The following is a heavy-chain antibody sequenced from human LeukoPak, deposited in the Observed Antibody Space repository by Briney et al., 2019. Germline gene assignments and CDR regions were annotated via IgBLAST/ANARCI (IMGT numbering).Heavy chain of an antibody. Sequence: KPSETISLSCGVSGGSVSSTNWWTWIRQPPGKGLEWIGEVHLDGRTNFNPSLKSRLTMSVDLSENHVSLKLTSVTAADTAVYYCAREGGFYRPLDYSG. CDR3: AREGGFYRPLDY. V-gene: IGHV4-4*02. CDR1: GGSVSSTNW. CDR2: VHLDGRT. D-gene: IGHD6-25*01. J-gene: IGHJ4*01.